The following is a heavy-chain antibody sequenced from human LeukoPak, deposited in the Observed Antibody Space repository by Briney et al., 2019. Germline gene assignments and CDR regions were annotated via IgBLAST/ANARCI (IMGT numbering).Heavy chain of an antibody. V-gene: IGHV3-72*01. CDR1: GFTFSDHY. Sequence: PGGSLRLSCAASGFTFSDHYMDWVRQAPGKGLEWVGRTRNKANSYTTEYAASVKGRFTISRDDSKNSLYLQMNSLKTEDTAVYYCARVLGYSGYDLTYWGQGTLVTVSS. J-gene: IGHJ4*02. CDR2: TRNKANSYTT. D-gene: IGHD5-12*01. CDR3: ARVLGYSGYDLTY.